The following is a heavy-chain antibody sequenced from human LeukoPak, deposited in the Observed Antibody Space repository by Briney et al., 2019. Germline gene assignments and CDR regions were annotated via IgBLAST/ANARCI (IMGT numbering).Heavy chain of an antibody. CDR3: AKDRYGRKTLIDY. Sequence: GGSLRLSCAASGFTFSSYGMHWVRQAPGKGLEWVAVISYDGSNKYYADSVKGRFTISRDNSKNTLYLQMNSLRAEDTAVYYCAKDRYGRKTLIDYWGQGTLVTVSS. D-gene: IGHD4-23*01. CDR2: ISYDGSNK. V-gene: IGHV3-30*18. J-gene: IGHJ4*02. CDR1: GFTFSSYG.